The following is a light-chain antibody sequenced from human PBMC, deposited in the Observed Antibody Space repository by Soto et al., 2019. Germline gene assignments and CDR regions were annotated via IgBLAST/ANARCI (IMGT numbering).Light chain of an antibody. CDR2: TNN. J-gene: IGLJ2*01. Sequence: QSVLTQSSSGSGTPGQRVTISCSGSSSSIGSNTVNWYQQLPGTAPTLLIYTNNQRPSGVPDRFSVSTSVTSASLAISGLQSEDEADYYCAAWYDSLNGVVFGGGTKVTVL. CDR3: AAWYDSLNGVV. CDR1: SSSIGSNT. V-gene: IGLV1-44*01.